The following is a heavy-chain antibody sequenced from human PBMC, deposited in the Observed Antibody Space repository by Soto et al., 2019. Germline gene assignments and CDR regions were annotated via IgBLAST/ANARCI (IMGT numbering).Heavy chain of an antibody. CDR2: IGAGGGDK. J-gene: IGHJ6*02. V-gene: IGHV3-23*01. CDR1: GFTFSTYA. D-gene: IGHD3-10*01. Sequence: EVQLLETGGGLVLPGGSLRHSCAASGFTFSTYAMTWVRQAPGKGLEWVSDIGAGGGDKYYADSVKGRFTISRDNSKNTLYLQMNSLRGEDTAVYYWAKGGRLGSLHVWGQGTTVTVSS. CDR3: AKGGRLGSLHV.